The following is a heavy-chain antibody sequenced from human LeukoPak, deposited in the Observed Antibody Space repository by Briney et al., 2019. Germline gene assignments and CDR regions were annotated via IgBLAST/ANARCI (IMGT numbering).Heavy chain of an antibody. CDR3: AKDPTHRYDYVWGSYRFFDY. Sequence: GASVKVSCKASGYTFTSYGISWVRQAPGQGLEWMGWISAYNGNTNYAQKLQGRVTMTTDTSTSTAYMELRSLRSDDTAVYYCAKDPTHRYDYVWGSYRFFDYWGQGTLVTVSS. J-gene: IGHJ4*02. CDR1: GYTFTSYG. V-gene: IGHV1-18*01. CDR2: ISAYNGNT. D-gene: IGHD3-16*02.